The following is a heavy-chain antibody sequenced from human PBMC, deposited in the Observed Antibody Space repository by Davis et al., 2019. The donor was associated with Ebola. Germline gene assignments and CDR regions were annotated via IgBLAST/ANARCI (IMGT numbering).Heavy chain of an antibody. D-gene: IGHD6-6*01. CDR2: IYYSGIT. J-gene: IGHJ4*02. CDR3: ARTLYSSSSSFDY. CDR1: GGSIISSSSY. Sequence: SETLSLTCTVSGGSIISSSSYWGWIRQPPRKGLEWIGSIYYSGITYYNPSLKSRLTISVDTSKNQFSLKLSSVTAADTAVYYCARTLYSSSSSFDYWGQGTLVTVSS. V-gene: IGHV4-39*07.